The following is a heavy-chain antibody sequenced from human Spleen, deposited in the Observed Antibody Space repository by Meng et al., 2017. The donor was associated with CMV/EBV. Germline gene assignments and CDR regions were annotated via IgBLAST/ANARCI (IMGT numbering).Heavy chain of an antibody. CDR2: ISSSSYI. Sequence: GGSLRLSCAASGFTFSSYAMSWVRQAPGKGLEWVSCISSSSYIYYADSVKGRFTISRDNAKNSLYLQMNSLRAEDTAVYYCARSYQRELPHGYWGQGTLVTVSS. J-gene: IGHJ4*02. D-gene: IGHD2-15*01. CDR3: ARSYQRELPHGY. V-gene: IGHV3-21*01. CDR1: GFTFSSYA.